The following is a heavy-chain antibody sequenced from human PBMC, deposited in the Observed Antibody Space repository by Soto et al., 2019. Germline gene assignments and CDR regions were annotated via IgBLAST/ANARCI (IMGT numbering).Heavy chain of an antibody. J-gene: IGHJ6*04. D-gene: IGHD2-2*01. Sequence: QVQLQESGPGLVKPSGTLSLTCAVSSGSISSSNWWCWVRQPPGKGLEWIGEIYHSGSTNYNPSLKSRITISVDKSKNQFSLKLSSVTAADTAVYYCARVGDIVVVPAAIWSPSMDVWGKGTTVTVSS. CDR3: ARVGDIVVVPAAIWSPSMDV. V-gene: IGHV4-4*02. CDR2: IYHSGST. CDR1: SGSISSSNW.